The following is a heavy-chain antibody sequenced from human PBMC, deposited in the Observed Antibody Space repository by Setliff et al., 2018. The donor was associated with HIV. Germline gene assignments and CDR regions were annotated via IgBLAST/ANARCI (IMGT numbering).Heavy chain of an antibody. J-gene: IGHJ6*02. Sequence: SETLSLTCAVSGYSISSGYYWGWIRQPPGKGLEWIGNIYHHGTTYYYPSLKGRVTISLDTSNNQFSLNLNSVTAADTAVYYCARGSPTVAFGLDVWGQGTTVTVSS. V-gene: IGHV4-38-2*01. CDR2: IYHHGTT. D-gene: IGHD4-17*01. CDR3: ARGSPTVAFGLDV. CDR1: GYSISSGYY.